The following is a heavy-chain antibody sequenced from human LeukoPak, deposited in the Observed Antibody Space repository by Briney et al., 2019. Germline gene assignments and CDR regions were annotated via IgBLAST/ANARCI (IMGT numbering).Heavy chain of an antibody. CDR3: ARDNYPYGLDV. CDR1: GYTFTSYG. V-gene: IGHV1-8*02. CDR2: MNPKTGNT. Sequence: ASVKVSCKASGYTFTSYGISWVRQATGQGLEWMGWMNPKTGNTGYAQKFQGRVTMTRDTSTNTAYMELSSLRLEDTAVYYCARDNYPYGLDVWGQGTTVTVSS. J-gene: IGHJ6*02. D-gene: IGHD1-1*01.